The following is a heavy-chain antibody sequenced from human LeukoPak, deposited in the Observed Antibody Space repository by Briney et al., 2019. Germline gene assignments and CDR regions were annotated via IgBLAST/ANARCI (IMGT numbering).Heavy chain of an antibody. CDR3: ARATTPYSRRFRYNWFDP. CDR1: GYTFTSYA. J-gene: IGHJ5*02. V-gene: IGHV1-69*13. D-gene: IGHD6-13*01. Sequence: ASVKVSCKASGYTFTSYAISWVRRAPGQGLEWMGGIIPIFGTANYAQKFQGRVTITADESTSTAYMELSSLRSEDTAVYYCARATTPYSRRFRYNWFDPWGQGTLVTVSS. CDR2: IIPIFGTA.